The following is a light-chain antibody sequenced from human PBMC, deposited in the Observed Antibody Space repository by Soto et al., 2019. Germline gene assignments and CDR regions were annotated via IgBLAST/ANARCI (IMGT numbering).Light chain of an antibody. V-gene: IGLV2-23*01. CDR3: CSSAPGRTVV. J-gene: IGLJ1*01. CDR1: SSAVGSYRL. CDR2: EGS. Sequence: QSGLTQPASVSLSPGQSITISCTGSSSAVGSYRLVSLYQCHPGKVPKLIIYEGSKRPSGVSNRFSGSEPGNTASLTISGLQAEDEADYFCCSSAPGRTVVFGTGTKVTVL.